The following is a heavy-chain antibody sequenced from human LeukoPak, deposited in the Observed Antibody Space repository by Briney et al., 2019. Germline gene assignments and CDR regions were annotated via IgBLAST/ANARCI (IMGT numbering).Heavy chain of an antibody. CDR1: GFTLTSLA. D-gene: IGHD3-16*01. CDR3: MSSGWGIIDY. CDR2: SGTRSGTK. J-gene: IGHJ4*02. V-gene: IGHV3-21*01. Sequence: GGSLRLSCAASGFTLTSLAMHWVRQAPGKGLEWVSSSGTRSGTKYYADSVRGRFTISRDSAKNSVSLQINSLRAEDTAVYYCMSSGWGIIDYWGQGTLVTVSS.